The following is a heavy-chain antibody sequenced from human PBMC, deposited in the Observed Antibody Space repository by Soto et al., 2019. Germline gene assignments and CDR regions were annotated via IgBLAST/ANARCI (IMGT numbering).Heavy chain of an antibody. CDR2: ISAYNGNT. CDR3: ARMEILEWLLSNYYYYYMDV. J-gene: IGHJ6*03. D-gene: IGHD3-3*01. Sequence: ASVKVSCKASGYTFTSYGISWVRQAPGQGLEWMGWISAYNGNTNYAQKLQGRVTMTTDTSTSTAYMELRSLRSDDTAVYYCARMEILEWLLSNYYYYYMDVWGKGTTVTVSS. V-gene: IGHV1-18*01. CDR1: GYTFTSYG.